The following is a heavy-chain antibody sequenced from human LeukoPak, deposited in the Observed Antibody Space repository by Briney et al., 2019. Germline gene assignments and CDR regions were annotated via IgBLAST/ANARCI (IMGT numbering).Heavy chain of an antibody. CDR3: ARDRIGVAGTAPEY. V-gene: IGHV1-18*01. CDR1: GYTLFRYG. Sequence: ASVKVSCKASGYTLFRYGISWVRQAPGQGREWMGWISGYNGVTNYAQKLQGRVTMTTDTSTTTIYMELRSLRSDDTAVYYCARDRIGVAGTAPEYWGQGTLVTVSS. CDR2: ISGYNGVT. J-gene: IGHJ4*02. D-gene: IGHD6-19*01.